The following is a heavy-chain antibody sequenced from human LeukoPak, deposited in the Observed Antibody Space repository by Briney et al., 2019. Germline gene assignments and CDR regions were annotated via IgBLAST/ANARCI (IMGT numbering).Heavy chain of an antibody. Sequence: SETLSLTCTVSGGSISSYYWSWIRQPPGKGLEWIGYIYYSGSTYYNPSLKSRVTISVDTSKNQFSLKLSSVTAADTAVYYCARVEMATTTYFDYWGQGTLVTVSS. V-gene: IGHV4-59*12. J-gene: IGHJ4*02. CDR2: IYYSGST. CDR1: GGSISSYY. D-gene: IGHD5-24*01. CDR3: ARVEMATTTYFDY.